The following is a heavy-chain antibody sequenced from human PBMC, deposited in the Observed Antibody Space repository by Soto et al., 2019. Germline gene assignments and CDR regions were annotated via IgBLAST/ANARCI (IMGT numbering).Heavy chain of an antibody. V-gene: IGHV3-48*02. J-gene: IGHJ6*02. CDR2: ISNSSSTI. CDR1: GFTFSSYS. Sequence: LRLSCAASGFTFSSYSMNWVRQAPGKGLEWVSYISNSSSTIYYADSVKGRFTISRDNAKNSLYLQMNSLRDEDTAVYYCARLYDYVWGSYRYPHRDYYYYGMDVWGQGTTVTVSS. CDR3: ARLYDYVWGSYRYPHRDYYYYGMDV. D-gene: IGHD3-16*02.